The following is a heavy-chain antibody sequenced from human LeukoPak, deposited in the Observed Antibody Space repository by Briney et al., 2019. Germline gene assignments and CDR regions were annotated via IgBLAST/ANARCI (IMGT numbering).Heavy chain of an antibody. D-gene: IGHD1-20*01. CDR1: GFTFSSYW. CDR3: ARDRITGTTSGEEGY. Sequence: GGSLRLSCAASGFTFSSYWMHWVRHAPGKGLVWVSRINSDGSSTSYADSVKGRFTISRDNAKNTLYLQMNSLRAEDTAVYYCARDRITGTTSGEEGYWGQGTLVTVSS. J-gene: IGHJ4*02. V-gene: IGHV3-74*01. CDR2: INSDGSST.